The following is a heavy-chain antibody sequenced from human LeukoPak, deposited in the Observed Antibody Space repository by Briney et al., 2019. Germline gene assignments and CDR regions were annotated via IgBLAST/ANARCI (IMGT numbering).Heavy chain of an antibody. J-gene: IGHJ6*03. D-gene: IGHD6-19*01. V-gene: IGHV3-21*01. Sequence: PGGSLRLSCAASGFTFSSYSMNWVRQAPGKGLEWVSSISSSSSYIYYADSVKGRFTISRDNAKNSLYLQMNSLRAEDTAVYCCARDHDSSGSYMDVWGKGTTVTVSS. CDR1: GFTFSSYS. CDR2: ISSSSSYI. CDR3: ARDHDSSGSYMDV.